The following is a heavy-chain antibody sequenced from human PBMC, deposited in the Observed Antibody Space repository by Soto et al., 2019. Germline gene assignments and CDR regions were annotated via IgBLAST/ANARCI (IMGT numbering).Heavy chain of an antibody. CDR3: ASRRRYSGYDYYYYYGMDV. V-gene: IGHV1-69*13. CDR1: GGTFSSYA. J-gene: IGHJ6*02. CDR2: IIPIFGTA. Sequence: SVKVSCKASGGTFSSYAISWVRQAPGQGLEWMGGIIPIFGTANYAQKFQGRVTITADESTSTAYTELSSLRSEDTAVYYCASRRRYSGYDYYYYYGMDVWGQGTTVTVSS. D-gene: IGHD5-12*01.